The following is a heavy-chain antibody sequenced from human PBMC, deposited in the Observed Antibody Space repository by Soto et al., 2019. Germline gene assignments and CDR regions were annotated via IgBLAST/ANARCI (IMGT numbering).Heavy chain of an antibody. D-gene: IGHD3-22*01. V-gene: IGHV3-11*04. J-gene: IGHJ4*02. Sequence: GGSLRLSCAASGFTFSDYYMSWIRQAPGKGLEWVSYISTSGSTINYADSVKGRFTISRDNAKNSLYLQMNSLRAEDTAVYYCARDTGGYYYDSSGHFDYWGQGTLVTVSS. CDR3: ARDTGGYYYDSSGHFDY. CDR2: ISTSGSTI. CDR1: GFTFSDYY.